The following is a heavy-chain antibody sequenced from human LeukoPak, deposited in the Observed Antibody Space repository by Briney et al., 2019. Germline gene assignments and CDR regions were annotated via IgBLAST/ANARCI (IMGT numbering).Heavy chain of an antibody. D-gene: IGHD3-10*01. CDR3: VKGFVHPTYYFDY. V-gene: IGHV3-23*01. Sequence: GGSLRLSCAASGFTFSNYAMMWVRQAPGKRPEWISSITGSGDGTYYADSVRGRFTISRDNSENTLYLQVSSLRVEDTAVYFCVKGFVHPTYYFDYWGQGTLVTVSS. CDR1: GFTFSNYA. J-gene: IGHJ4*02. CDR2: ITGSGDGT.